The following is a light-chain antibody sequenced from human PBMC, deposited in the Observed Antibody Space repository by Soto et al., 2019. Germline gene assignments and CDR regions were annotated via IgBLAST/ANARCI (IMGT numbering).Light chain of an antibody. V-gene: IGKV1-33*01. CDR3: HPYDNLPPNT. CDR1: QSISTY. J-gene: IGKJ5*01. Sequence: DIQLTHSPSSLSSSLRSRVTLTGLASQSISTYLNWYQQKAGLAPKLLIYAASSLQSGVPSRFSGSGSGTDFTFTISSLQPEDIATYYCHPYDNLPPNTFGQGTRLEI. CDR2: AAS.